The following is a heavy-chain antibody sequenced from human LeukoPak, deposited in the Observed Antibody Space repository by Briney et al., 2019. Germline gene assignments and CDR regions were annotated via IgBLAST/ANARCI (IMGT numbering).Heavy chain of an antibody. CDR1: GDSISTTSYY. V-gene: IGHV4-39*01. D-gene: IGHD3-10*01. J-gene: IGHJ4*02. CDR3: ARNPDGVGGAPFEH. CDR2: IYFRGTT. Sequence: SETLSLTRTVSGDSISTTSYYWAWIRQSPGKGLEWIGSIYFRGTTHYNLSLKSRVSTSIDTSKSQFSLKLSPVTAADTAVYYCARNPDGVGGAPFEHWGQGILVTVSS.